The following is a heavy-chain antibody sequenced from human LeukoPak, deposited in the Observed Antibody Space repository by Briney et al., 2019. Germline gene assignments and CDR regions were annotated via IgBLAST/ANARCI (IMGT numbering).Heavy chain of an antibody. CDR1: GYTFTSYA. J-gene: IGHJ5*02. D-gene: IGHD6-13*01. CDR3: ARGGTRGPAAGTLYWFDP. CDR2: INAGNGNT. Sequence: ASVKVSCKASGYTFTSYAMYWVRQAPGQRLEWMGWINAGNGNTKYSQKFQGRVTITRDTSASTAYMELSSLRSEDTAVYYCARGGTRGPAAGTLYWFDPWGQGTLVTVSS. V-gene: IGHV1-3*01.